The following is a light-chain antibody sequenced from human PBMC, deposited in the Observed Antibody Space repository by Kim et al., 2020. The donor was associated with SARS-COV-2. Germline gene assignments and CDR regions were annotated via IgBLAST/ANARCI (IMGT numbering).Light chain of an antibody. CDR3: QQYNNWPIT. V-gene: IGKV3-15*01. CDR1: QSVGSS. Sequence: ETVMTQSPATLSVSPGEGATLSCRASQSVGSSLAWYQQKPGQAPRLLIYSASTRATGLPGRFSGSGSGTEFTLTISRLQSEDFAVYYCQQYNNWPITFGEGTRLEIK. J-gene: IGKJ5*01. CDR2: SAS.